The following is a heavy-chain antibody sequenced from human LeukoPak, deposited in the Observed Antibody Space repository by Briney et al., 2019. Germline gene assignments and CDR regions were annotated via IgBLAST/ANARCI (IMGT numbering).Heavy chain of an antibody. CDR3: ARAIRKKSGIPLSD. D-gene: IGHD1-26*01. V-gene: IGHV4-59*01. Sequence: PSETLSLTCAVYGGSFSGYYWSWIRQPPGKGLEWIGYIYYSGSTNYNPSLKSRVTISVDTSKNQFSLKLSSVTAADTAVYYCARAIRKKSGIPLSDWGQGTLVTVSS. J-gene: IGHJ4*02. CDR1: GGSFSGYY. CDR2: IYYSGST.